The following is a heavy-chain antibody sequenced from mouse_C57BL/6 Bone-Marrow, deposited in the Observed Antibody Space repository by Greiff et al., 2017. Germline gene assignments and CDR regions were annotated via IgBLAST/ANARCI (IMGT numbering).Heavy chain of an antibody. CDR1: GYTFTSYW. Sequence: VQLQQSGPVLVKPGASVKMSCKASGYTFTSYWITWVKQRPGQGLEWIGDIYPGSGSTNYNEKFKSKATLTVDTSSSTAYMQLSSLTSEDSAVYYCALSGSSPLAYWGQGTLVTVSA. V-gene: IGHV1-55*01. J-gene: IGHJ3*01. CDR3: ALSGSSPLAY. D-gene: IGHD1-1*01. CDR2: IYPGSGST.